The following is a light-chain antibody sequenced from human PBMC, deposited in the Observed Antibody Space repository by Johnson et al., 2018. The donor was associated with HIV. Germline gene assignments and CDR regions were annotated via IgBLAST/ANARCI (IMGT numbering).Light chain of an antibody. Sequence: QSVLTQPPSVSAAPGQKVTISCSGSSCDIANNYVSWYQQLPGTAPKLLIYENTKRPSGIPDRFSGSKSGTSATLGITGLQTGDEADYYCGTWDSSLSAGGVFGTGTKVTVL. V-gene: IGLV1-51*02. CDR2: ENT. CDR1: SCDIANNY. J-gene: IGLJ1*01. CDR3: GTWDSSLSAGGV.